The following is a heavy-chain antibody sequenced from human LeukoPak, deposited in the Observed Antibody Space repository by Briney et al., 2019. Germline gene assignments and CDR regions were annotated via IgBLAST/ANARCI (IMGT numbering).Heavy chain of an antibody. D-gene: IGHD4-11*01. CDR1: GGSISSSNYY. CDR2: IYYSGST. V-gene: IGHV4-39*01. Sequence: PSETLSLTCTVSGGSISSSNYYWAWIRQPPGKGLEWIGNIYYSGSTYYNPSLRSRVTKSVDTSKNQLSLKLNSVTAADTAVYYCARATLTTFDYWGQGTLVTVSS. CDR3: ARATLTTFDY. J-gene: IGHJ4*02.